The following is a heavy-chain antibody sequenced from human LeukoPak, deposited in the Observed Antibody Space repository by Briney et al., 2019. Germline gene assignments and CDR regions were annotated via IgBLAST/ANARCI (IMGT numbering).Heavy chain of an antibody. CDR3: AVGGAAAGSYNWFDP. Sequence: SETLSLTCTVSGGSISSVSNYWGWIRQPPGKGLEWIGSIYYSGSTYYNPSLKSRVTISVDTSKNQFSLKLSSVTAADTAVYYCAVGGAAAGSYNWFDPWGQGTLVTVSS. J-gene: IGHJ5*02. CDR2: IYYSGST. V-gene: IGHV4-39*01. CDR1: GGSISSVSNY. D-gene: IGHD6-13*01.